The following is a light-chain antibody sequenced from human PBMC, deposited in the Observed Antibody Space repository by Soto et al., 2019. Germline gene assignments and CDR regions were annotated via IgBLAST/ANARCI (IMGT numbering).Light chain of an antibody. CDR1: QSISSW. Sequence: DIQMTQSPSTLSASVGDRDTITCRASQSISSWLAWYQQKPGKAPKLLIYDASSLESGVPSRFSGSGSGTEFTLTISSLQPDDFATYYCQQYTSYSGTFGQGTKVDIK. CDR3: QQYTSYSGT. V-gene: IGKV1-5*01. CDR2: DAS. J-gene: IGKJ1*01.